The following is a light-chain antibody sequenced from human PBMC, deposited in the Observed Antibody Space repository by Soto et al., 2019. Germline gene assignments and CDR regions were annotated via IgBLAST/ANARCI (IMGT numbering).Light chain of an antibody. CDR2: DVS. CDR3: SSYTSSSSYV. CDR1: SSDVGAYNS. V-gene: IGLV2-14*01. J-gene: IGLJ1*01. Sequence: QSALTQPDSVSGSPGQSIAISCTGTSSDVGAYNSVSWYQQYPGKAPKLMIHDVSNRPSGVSNRFSGSKSGSTASLTISGLQAEDEADYYCSSYTSSSSYVFGSGTKLTVL.